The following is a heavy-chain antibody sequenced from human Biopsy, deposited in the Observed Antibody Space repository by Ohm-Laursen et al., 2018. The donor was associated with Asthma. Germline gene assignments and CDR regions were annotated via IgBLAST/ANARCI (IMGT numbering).Heavy chain of an antibody. CDR3: ARSAKTIFGVVMGSYYYGMDV. Sequence: SETLSLTCPVYGGSFSGYYWSWIRQPPGKGLEWIGEINHSGSTNYNPSLKSRVTISVDTSKKQFSLKLSSVTAADTAVYYCARSAKTIFGVVMGSYYYGMDVWGQGTTVTVSS. V-gene: IGHV4-34*01. D-gene: IGHD3-3*01. CDR2: INHSGST. J-gene: IGHJ6*02. CDR1: GGSFSGYY.